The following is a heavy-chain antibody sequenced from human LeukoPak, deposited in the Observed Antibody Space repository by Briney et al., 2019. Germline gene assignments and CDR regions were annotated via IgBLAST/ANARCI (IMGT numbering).Heavy chain of an antibody. J-gene: IGHJ4*02. D-gene: IGHD4-11*01. Sequence: GGFLRLSCAASGFTFSSYAMSWVRQAPGKGLEWVSAISGSGGSTYYADSVKGRFTISRDNSKNTLYLQMNSLRAEDTAVYYCAKGEYSNYGYFDYWGQGTLVTVSS. CDR1: GFTFSSYA. CDR2: ISGSGGST. V-gene: IGHV3-23*01. CDR3: AKGEYSNYGYFDY.